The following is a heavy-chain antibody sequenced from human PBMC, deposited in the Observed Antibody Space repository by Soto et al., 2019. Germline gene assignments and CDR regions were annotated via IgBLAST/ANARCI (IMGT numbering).Heavy chain of an antibody. D-gene: IGHD6-13*01. J-gene: IGHJ6*02. CDR2: ISGSGGSS. CDR1: GFAFSIYA. CDR3: AKVTKRAAAGRYEYYKYGMDV. Sequence: GGSLRISCAAAGFAFSIYAMTWVRQAPGKGLEWVSVISGSGGSSYYAASVKGRFTISRDNSKNTLFLQMNGLRAEDTAVYYCAKVTKRAAAGRYEYYKYGMDVWGQGTTVTVSS. V-gene: IGHV3-23*01.